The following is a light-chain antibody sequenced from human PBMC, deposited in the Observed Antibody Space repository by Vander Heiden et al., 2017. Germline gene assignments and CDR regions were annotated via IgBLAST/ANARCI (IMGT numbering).Light chain of an antibody. Sequence: VITQSPASLSVSPGERATLSCRASQSVNSNLAWYQQKPGQAPRLLIYGASTRATGIPARFSGSGSGTEFTLTISSLQSEDSAVYYCQQYNNWPLTFGGGTKVEIK. J-gene: IGKJ4*01. CDR2: GAS. V-gene: IGKV3-15*01. CDR1: QSVNSN. CDR3: QQYNNWPLT.